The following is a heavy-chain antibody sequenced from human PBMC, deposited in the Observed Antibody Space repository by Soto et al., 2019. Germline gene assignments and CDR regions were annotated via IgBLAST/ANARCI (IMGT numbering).Heavy chain of an antibody. CDR2: ISWNSGSI. D-gene: IGHD3-10*01. Sequence: GKGLELVSGISWNSGSIGYADSVKGRFTISRDNAKNSLYLQMNSLRAEDTALYYCVIDGGSGTHPYPAPFLAYRGHGTPVPVSS. V-gene: IGHV3-9*01. CDR3: VIDGGSGTHPYPAPFLAY. J-gene: IGHJ4*01.